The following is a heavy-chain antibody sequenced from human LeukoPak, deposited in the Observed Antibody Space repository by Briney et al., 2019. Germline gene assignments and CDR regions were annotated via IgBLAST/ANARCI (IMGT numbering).Heavy chain of an antibody. CDR1: GHSFTSYW. J-gene: IGHJ3*02. V-gene: IGHV5-51*01. D-gene: IGHD2-15*01. CDR3: ARQDCSGDSCSPKFYAFDI. Sequence: LGESLKISCKGSGHSFTSYWIGWVRQMPGKGLEWMGIIYPGDSDTRYSPSFQGQVTISADKSISTAYLQWSSLKASDTAMYYCARQDCSGDSCSPKFYAFDIWGQGTMVTVSS. CDR2: IYPGDSDT.